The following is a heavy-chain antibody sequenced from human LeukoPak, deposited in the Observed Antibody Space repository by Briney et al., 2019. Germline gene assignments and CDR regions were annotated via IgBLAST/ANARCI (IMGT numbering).Heavy chain of an antibody. J-gene: IGHJ4*02. V-gene: IGHV1-46*01. D-gene: IGHD6-19*01. Sequence: ASVKVSCKASGYILTTYAMNWVRQAPGQGLEWMGIINPSGGSTSYAQKFQGRVTMTRDTSTSTVYMELSSLRSEDTAVYYCARTIAVARTLDYWGQGTLVTVSS. CDR1: GYILTTYA. CDR2: INPSGGST. CDR3: ARTIAVARTLDY.